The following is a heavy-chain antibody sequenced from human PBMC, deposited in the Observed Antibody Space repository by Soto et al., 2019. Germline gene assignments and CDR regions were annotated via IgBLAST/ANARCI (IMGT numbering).Heavy chain of an antibody. D-gene: IGHD3-22*01. Sequence: SLRLSCAASGFTFSSYAMSWVRQAPGKGLEWVSAISGSGGSTYYADSVKGRFTISRDNSKNTLYLQMNSLRAEDTAVYYCAKSYYDSSGYLGYWGQGTLVTVPQ. CDR2: ISGSGGST. CDR3: AKSYYDSSGYLGY. CDR1: GFTFSSYA. J-gene: IGHJ4*02. V-gene: IGHV3-23*01.